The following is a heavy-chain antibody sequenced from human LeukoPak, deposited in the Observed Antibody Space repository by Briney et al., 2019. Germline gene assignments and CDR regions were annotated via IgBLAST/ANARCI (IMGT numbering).Heavy chain of an antibody. J-gene: IGHJ4*02. V-gene: IGHV1-18*01. CDR3: ARGFPSGKQWLTN. Sequence: ASVKVSCKASGYTLISYAISWVRQAPGQGLEWMGWITAYNGYTTYAQKLQGRVTMTTDTSTNTAYMELRSLRSDDTAVYYCARGFPSGKQWLTNWGQGTLVTVSS. CDR2: ITAYNGYT. D-gene: IGHD6-19*01. CDR1: GYTLISYA.